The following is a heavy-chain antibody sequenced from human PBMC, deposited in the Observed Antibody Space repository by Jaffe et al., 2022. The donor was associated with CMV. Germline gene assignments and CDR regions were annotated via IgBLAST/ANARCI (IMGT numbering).Heavy chain of an antibody. CDR2: IWYDGSNK. CDR3: ARDRKASGSYPSDY. V-gene: IGHV3-33*08. CDR1: GFTFSSYG. D-gene: IGHD3-10*01. J-gene: IGHJ4*02. Sequence: QVQLVESGGGVVQPGRSLRLSCAASGFTFSSYGMHWVRQAPGKGLEWVAVIWYDGSNKYYADSVKGRFTISRDNSKNTLYLQMNSLRAEDTAVYYCARDRKASGSYPSDYWGQGTLVTVSS.